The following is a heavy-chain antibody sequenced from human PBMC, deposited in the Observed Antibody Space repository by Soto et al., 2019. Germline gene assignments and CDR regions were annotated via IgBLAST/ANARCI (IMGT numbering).Heavy chain of an antibody. D-gene: IGHD2-15*01. J-gene: IGHJ3*01. CDR3: ARPASGGSRDAFDV. Sequence: GESLKISCKASGYKFTTFWLNWVRQTPGKGLEWLGRIDPTDSFTNYSPPFEGHVTISVDRSISTAYLQWNSLQASDTAIYYCARPASGGSRDAFDVWGQGTTVTVSS. V-gene: IGHV5-10-1*01. CDR2: IDPTDSFT. CDR1: GYKFTTFW.